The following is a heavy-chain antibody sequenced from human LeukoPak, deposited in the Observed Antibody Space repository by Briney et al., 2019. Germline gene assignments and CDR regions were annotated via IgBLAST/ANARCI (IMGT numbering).Heavy chain of an antibody. Sequence: GGSLRLSCAAPGFTFSSYVMSWVRQSPGKGLEWVSLISGSGTSTDYADSVKGRFTMSRDNSKNTMYLQMNNLRGDDTALYYCARGGGTCSAQGSAWDCNGAYFDYWGQGSLVTVSS. CDR2: ISGSGTST. CDR1: GFTFSSYV. J-gene: IGHJ4*02. V-gene: IGHV3-23*01. CDR3: ARGGGTCSAQGSAWDCNGAYFDY. D-gene: IGHD2-15*01.